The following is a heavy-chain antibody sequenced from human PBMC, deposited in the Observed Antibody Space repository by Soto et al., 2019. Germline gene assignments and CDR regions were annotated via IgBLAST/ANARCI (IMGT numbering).Heavy chain of an antibody. CDR1: GYTFTSFD. CDR3: ARSREWLPFDY. Sequence: ASVKVSCXASGYTFTSFDINWVRQASGQGLEWMGWINPNSGKTIYAQKFQGRVTITTDESTSTAYMELSSLRSEDTAVYYCARSREWLPFDYWGQGTLVTVSS. D-gene: IGHD3-3*01. J-gene: IGHJ4*02. V-gene: IGHV1-8*01. CDR2: INPNSGKT.